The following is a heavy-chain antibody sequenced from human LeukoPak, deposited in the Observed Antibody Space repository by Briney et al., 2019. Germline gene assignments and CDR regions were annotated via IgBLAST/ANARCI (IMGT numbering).Heavy chain of an antibody. CDR1: GGSIISGDYY. CDR2: IYHNGDT. CDR3: ARGRIQLSLVHV. J-gene: IGHJ4*02. D-gene: IGHD5-18*01. V-gene: IGHV4-30-4*08. Sequence: SETLSLTCIVSGGSIISGDYYWTWIRQPPGKGLEWIGYIYHNGDTYYNPSLRSRISISVDTSKNQFSLKLSSVTAADTAVYYCARGRIQLSLVHVWGQGTLVTVSS.